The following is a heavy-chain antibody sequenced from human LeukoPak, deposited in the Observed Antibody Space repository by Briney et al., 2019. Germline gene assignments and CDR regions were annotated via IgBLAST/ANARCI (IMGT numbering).Heavy chain of an antibody. CDR1: GFTFSSYW. J-gene: IGHJ4*02. Sequence: GGSLRLSCAASGFTFSSYWRSWVRQAPGKGLEWVANIKQDGSEKYYVDSVKGRFTISRDNAKNSLYLQMNSLRAEDTAVYFCARGPTTVTNWGQGTLVTASS. V-gene: IGHV3-7*03. CDR3: ARGPTTVTN. D-gene: IGHD4-17*01. CDR2: IKQDGSEK.